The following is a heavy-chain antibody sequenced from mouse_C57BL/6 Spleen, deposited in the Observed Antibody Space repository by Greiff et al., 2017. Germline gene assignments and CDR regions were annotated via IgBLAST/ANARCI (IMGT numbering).Heavy chain of an antibody. CDR2: IDPETGGT. D-gene: IGHD1-1*01. CDR3: TRFPIYYYGSSLAWFAY. CDR1: GYTFTDYE. J-gene: IGHJ3*01. Sequence: LQQSGAELVRPGASVTLSCKASGYTFTDYEMHWVKQTPVHGLEWIGAIDPETGGTAYNQKFKGKAILTADKSSSTAYMELRSLTSEDSAVYYCTRFPIYYYGSSLAWFAYWGQGTLVTVSA. V-gene: IGHV1-15*01.